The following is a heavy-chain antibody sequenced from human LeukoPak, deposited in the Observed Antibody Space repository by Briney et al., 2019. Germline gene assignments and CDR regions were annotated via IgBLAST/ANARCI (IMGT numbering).Heavy chain of an antibody. J-gene: IGHJ6*03. CDR1: GYTLTELS. D-gene: IGHD6-6*01. CDR2: FDPEDGET. Sequence: PGASVKVSCKVSGYTLTELSMHWVRQAPGKGLEWMGGFDPEDGETIYAQKFQGRVTMTEDTSTDTAYMELSSLRSEDTAVYYCARGSSPYSSSSLQNYYYYMDVWGKGTTVTVSS. V-gene: IGHV1-24*01. CDR3: ARGSSPYSSSSLQNYYYYMDV.